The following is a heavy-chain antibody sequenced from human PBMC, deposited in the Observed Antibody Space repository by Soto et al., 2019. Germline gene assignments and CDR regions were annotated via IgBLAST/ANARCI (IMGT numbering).Heavy chain of an antibody. CDR2: IYSGGST. CDR3: ARDRRGYCSGGSCYEEDWYFDL. J-gene: IGHJ2*01. V-gene: IGHV3-53*01. Sequence: EVQLVESGGGLIQPGGSLRLSCAASGFTVSSNYMSWVRQAQGKGLEWVSVIYSGGSTYYADSVKGRFTISRDNSKNTLYRQMNSLRAEDTAVYYCARDRRGYCSGGSCYEEDWYFDLWGRGTLVTVSS. D-gene: IGHD2-15*01. CDR1: GFTVSSNY.